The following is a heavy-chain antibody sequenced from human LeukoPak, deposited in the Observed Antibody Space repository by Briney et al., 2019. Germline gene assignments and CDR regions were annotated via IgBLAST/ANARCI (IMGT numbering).Heavy chain of an antibody. V-gene: IGHV4-38-2*01. CDR2: IYHSGST. CDR3: ARPSKKIFGVVDC. D-gene: IGHD3-3*01. Sequence: NPSETLSLTCSVSGYSISSGYYGGWIRQPPGKGRAWIWSIYHSGSTYYNPSLKSRVTISVDTSKNQFSLKLSSVTAADTAVYYCARPSKKIFGVVDCWGQGTLVTVSS. CDR1: GYSISSGYY. J-gene: IGHJ4*02.